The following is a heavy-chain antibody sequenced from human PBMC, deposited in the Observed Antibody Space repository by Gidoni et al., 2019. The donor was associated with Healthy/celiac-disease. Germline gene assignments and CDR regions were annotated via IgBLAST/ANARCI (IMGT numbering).Heavy chain of an antibody. CDR1: GGSFSGYY. CDR3: AYDILTGYSD. J-gene: IGHJ4*02. V-gene: IGHV4-34*01. CDR2: INHSGST. D-gene: IGHD3-9*01. Sequence: HVQLPQWGAGLLKPSETLSLTCAVYGGSFSGYYWSWIRQPPGKGLEWIGEINHSGSTNYNPSLKSRVTISVDTSKNQFSLKLSSVTAADTAVYYCAYDILTGYSDWGQGTLVTVSS.